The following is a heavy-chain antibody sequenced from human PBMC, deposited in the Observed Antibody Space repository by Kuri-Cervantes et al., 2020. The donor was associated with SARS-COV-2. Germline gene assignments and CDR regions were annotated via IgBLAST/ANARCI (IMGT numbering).Heavy chain of an antibody. J-gene: IGHJ4*02. Sequence: GGSLILSCAASGFTFSSYAMSWVRQAPGKGLEWVSAISGSGGSTYYADSVKGRFTISRDNSKNTLYLQMNSLRAEDTAVYYCAKKFESSGIAAAGTEMYFDYWGQGTLVTVSS. D-gene: IGHD6-13*01. V-gene: IGHV3-23*01. CDR1: GFTFSSYA. CDR2: ISGSGGST. CDR3: AKKFESSGIAAAGTEMYFDY.